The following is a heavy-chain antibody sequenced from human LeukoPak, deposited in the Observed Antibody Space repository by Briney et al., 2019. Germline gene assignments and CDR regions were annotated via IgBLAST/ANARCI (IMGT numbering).Heavy chain of an antibody. V-gene: IGHV4-61*01. CDR2: IYYSGST. CDR1: GGSISISSYY. J-gene: IGHJ6*02. D-gene: IGHD4-17*01. Sequence: KPSETLSLTCTVSGGSISISSYYWSWIRQPPGKGLEWIGYIYYSGSTNYNPSLKSRVTISVDTSKNQFSLKLSSVTAADTAVYYCARAILGDYGDPFYYYGMDVWGQGTTVTVSS. CDR3: ARAILGDYGDPFYYYGMDV.